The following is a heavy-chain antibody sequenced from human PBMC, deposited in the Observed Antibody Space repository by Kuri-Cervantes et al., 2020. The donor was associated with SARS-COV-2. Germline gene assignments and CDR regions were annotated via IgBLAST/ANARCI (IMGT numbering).Heavy chain of an antibody. Sequence: ASVKVSCKASGYTFTSYGISWVRQAPGQRLEWMGWINAGNGNTKYSQKFQGRVTITADKSTSTAYMELSSLRSEDTAVYYCARNSLGYCSSGNCYSINYWGQGTLVTVSS. CDR2: INAGNGNT. D-gene: IGHD2-15*01. CDR1: GYTFTSYG. CDR3: ARNSLGYCSSGNCYSINY. V-gene: IGHV1-18*01. J-gene: IGHJ4*02.